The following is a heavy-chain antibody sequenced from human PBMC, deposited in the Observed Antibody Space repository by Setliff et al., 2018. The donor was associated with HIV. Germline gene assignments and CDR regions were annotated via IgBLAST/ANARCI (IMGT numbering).Heavy chain of an antibody. Sequence: SETLSLTCSVSGDSITSNSYYWGWIRQSPGKGLEWIGAINYSGATYYNPSLKSRLTISVDTSKSQLFLRVSSLTAADTAVYYCARHVPDYDFWSGSPAHYFYYYMDVWGKGTTVTVS. J-gene: IGHJ6*03. D-gene: IGHD3-3*01. CDR1: GDSITSNSYY. CDR2: INYSGAT. CDR3: ARHVPDYDFWSGSPAHYFYYYMDV. V-gene: IGHV4-39*01.